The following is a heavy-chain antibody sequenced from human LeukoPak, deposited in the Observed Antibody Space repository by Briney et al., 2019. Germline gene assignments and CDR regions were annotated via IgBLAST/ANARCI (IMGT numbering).Heavy chain of an antibody. CDR2: IYHSGST. Sequence: SETLSLTCTVSGGSISSSSYYWGWIRQPPGKGLEWIGSIYHSGSTYYNPSLKSRVTISVDTSKNRFSLKLSSVTAADTAVYYCARERDLTGTTDYWGQGTLVTVSS. J-gene: IGHJ4*02. CDR1: GGSISSSSYY. D-gene: IGHD1-7*01. CDR3: ARERDLTGTTDY. V-gene: IGHV4-39*07.